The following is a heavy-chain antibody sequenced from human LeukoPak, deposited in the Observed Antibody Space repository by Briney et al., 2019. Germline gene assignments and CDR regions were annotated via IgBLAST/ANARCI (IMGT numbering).Heavy chain of an antibody. CDR2: ISSSGSTI. V-gene: IGHV3-48*03. J-gene: IGHJ5*02. D-gene: IGHD6-13*01. Sequence: PGGSLRLSCAASGFTFSSYEMNWVRQAPGKGLEWVSYISSSGSTIYYADSVKGRFTISRDNAKNSLYLQMNSLRAEDTAVYYCARFVGIAAAGTGWFDPWGQGTLVTVSS. CDR1: GFTFSSYE. CDR3: ARFVGIAAAGTGWFDP.